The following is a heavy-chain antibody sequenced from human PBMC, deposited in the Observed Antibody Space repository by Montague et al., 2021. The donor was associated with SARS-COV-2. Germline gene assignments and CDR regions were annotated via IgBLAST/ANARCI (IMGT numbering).Heavy chain of an antibody. CDR3: ARSGDPGTTVTYLY. CDR1: GGSISTIVNF. Sequence: SETLSLTCTFSGGSISTIVNFWGWIRQPPGKGLEWIGSISYTGSTYHNPSLKSRVTMSVDTSKNQFSLKLNSVTAADTAVYYCARSGDPGTTVTYLYWGQETLGTVSS. V-gene: IGHV4-39*07. D-gene: IGHD4-11*01. J-gene: IGHJ4*02. CDR2: ISYTGST.